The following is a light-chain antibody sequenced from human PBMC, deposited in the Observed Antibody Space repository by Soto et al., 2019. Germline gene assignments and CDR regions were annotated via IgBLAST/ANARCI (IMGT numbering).Light chain of an antibody. Sequence: DIQMTQSPSSLSASVGDRVTITCQASQDISNYLNWYQQKPGKAPKLLIYKASTLKSGVPSRFSGSGSGTDFTLTISSLEPEDFAVYYCQQRSSWPPTFGQGTRLEIK. V-gene: IGKV1-39*01. CDR2: KAS. CDR3: QQRSSWPPT. CDR1: QDISNY. J-gene: IGKJ5*01.